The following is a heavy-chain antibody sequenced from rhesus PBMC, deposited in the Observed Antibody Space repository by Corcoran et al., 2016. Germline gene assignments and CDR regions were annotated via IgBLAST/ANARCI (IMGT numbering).Heavy chain of an antibody. CDR2: ISPYNCNK. Sequence: QVQLVQSGAEIKQPGASVKLSCKASGYTFTSYYMHGVRQAPGQGLEWIGLISPYNCNKGYAQNFQGRVTITTDTSTSTGYMELSSLRSEDTAVYYCTKAKGLAFDYWGQGVLVTVSS. V-gene: IGHV1-180*01. CDR3: TKAKGLAFDY. J-gene: IGHJ4*01. D-gene: IGHD2-21*01. CDR1: GYTFTSYY.